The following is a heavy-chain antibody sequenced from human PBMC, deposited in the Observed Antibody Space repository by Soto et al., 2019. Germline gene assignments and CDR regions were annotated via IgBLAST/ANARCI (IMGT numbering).Heavy chain of an antibody. Sequence: AAVKVFCKASGYTFTSYYMHWVRQAPGQGLEWMGIINPSGGSTNYAQKSQGRVTMTRDTSTSTVYMELSSLRSEDTAVYYCARESDSSSSGGIFGYWGQGTLVTVSS. CDR2: INPSGGST. CDR1: GYTFTSYY. V-gene: IGHV1-46*01. CDR3: ARESDSSSSGGIFGY. J-gene: IGHJ4*02. D-gene: IGHD6-6*01.